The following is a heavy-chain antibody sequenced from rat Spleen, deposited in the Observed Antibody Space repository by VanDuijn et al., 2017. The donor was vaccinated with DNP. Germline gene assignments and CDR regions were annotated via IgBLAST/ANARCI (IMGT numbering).Heavy chain of an antibody. J-gene: IGHJ2*01. Sequence: EVQLVESGGGLVQPGRSLKLSCAASGFTFSDYYMAWVRQAPGKGLEWVASISNTGGSTYYPDSVKGRFTISRDNAKSTLYLQMNSLRSEDTATYYCTRVSNSFDYWGQGVMVTVSS. CDR3: TRVSNSFDY. V-gene: IGHV5-20*01. CDR1: GFTFSDYY. CDR2: ISNTGGST.